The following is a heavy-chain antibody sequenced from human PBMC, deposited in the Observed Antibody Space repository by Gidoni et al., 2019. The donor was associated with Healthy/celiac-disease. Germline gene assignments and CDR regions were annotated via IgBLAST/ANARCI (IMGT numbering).Heavy chain of an antibody. J-gene: IGHJ6*02. V-gene: IGHV3-30-3*01. CDR3: ARDDSGMDV. CDR2: ISYDGSNK. CDR1: GFPCSSYA. Sequence: QVQLVESGGGVVQPGRSLRPSCAASGFPCSSYALHWVRQAPGKGLEWVAVISYDGSNKYYADCVKGRFTISRDNSKNTRYLQMNSRRAEDTAVYYCARDDSGMDVWGQGTTVTVSS.